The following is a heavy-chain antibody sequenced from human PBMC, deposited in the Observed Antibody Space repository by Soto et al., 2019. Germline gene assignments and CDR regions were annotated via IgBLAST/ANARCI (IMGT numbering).Heavy chain of an antibody. CDR3: AKDSYDSSGYFLYYYGMDV. Sequence: QVQLVESGGGVVQPGRSLRLSCAASGFTFSSYGMHWVRQAPGKGLEWVAVISYDGSNKYYADSVKGRFTISRDNSKNXLXXQMNSRRAEDTAVYYCAKDSYDSSGYFLYYYGMDVWGQGTTVTVSS. V-gene: IGHV3-30*18. J-gene: IGHJ6*02. D-gene: IGHD3-22*01. CDR1: GFTFSSYG. CDR2: ISYDGSNK.